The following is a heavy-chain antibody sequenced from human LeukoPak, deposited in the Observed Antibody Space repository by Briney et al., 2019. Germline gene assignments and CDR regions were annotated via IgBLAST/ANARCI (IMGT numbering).Heavy chain of an antibody. V-gene: IGHV4-59*01. CDR3: ARDFSPYGSGIDY. Sequence: SETLSLTCTVSRGSISSYYWSWIRQPPGKGLEWIGYIYYSGSTNYNPSLKSRVTISIDTSKNQFSLKLSSVTAADTAVYYCARDFSPYGSGIDYWGQGTLVTVSS. J-gene: IGHJ4*02. CDR1: RGSISSYY. D-gene: IGHD3-10*01. CDR2: IYYSGST.